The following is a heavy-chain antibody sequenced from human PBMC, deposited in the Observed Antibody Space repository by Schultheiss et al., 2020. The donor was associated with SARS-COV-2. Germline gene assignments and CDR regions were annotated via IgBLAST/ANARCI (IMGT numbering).Heavy chain of an antibody. CDR2: IYGGGGT. D-gene: IGHD3-9*01. Sequence: GGSLRLSCVASGFTFSTQSMSWVRQAPGKGLEWVSFIYGGGGTDYADSVKGRFTISRDNSKNTLYLQMNSLRAEDTAVYYCAREVDPGSLDVWGRGTTVTVSS. V-gene: IGHV3-53*01. J-gene: IGHJ6*04. CDR3: AREVDPGSLDV. CDR1: GFTFSTQS.